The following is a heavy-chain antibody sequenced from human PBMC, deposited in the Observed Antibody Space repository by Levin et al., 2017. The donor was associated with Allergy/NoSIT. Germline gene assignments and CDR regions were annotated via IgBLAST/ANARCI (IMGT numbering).Heavy chain of an antibody. CDR2: IIPIFGTA. J-gene: IGHJ6*03. V-gene: IGHV1-69*06. CDR1: GGTFSSYA. Sequence: SVKVSCKASGGTFSSYAISWVRQAPGQGLEWMGGIIPIFGTANYAQKFQGRVTITADKSTSTAYMELSSLRSEDTAVYYCATGGIVVVVAATRDYYYMDVWGKGTTVTVSS. CDR3: ATGGIVVVVAATRDYYYMDV. D-gene: IGHD2-15*01.